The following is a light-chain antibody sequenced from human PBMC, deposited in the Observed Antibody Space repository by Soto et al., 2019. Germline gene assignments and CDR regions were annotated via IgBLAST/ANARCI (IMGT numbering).Light chain of an antibody. V-gene: IGKV3-20*01. Sequence: EIVLTQSPGTLSLSPWERATLSCRASQSVSSSYLAWYQQKPGQAPRPLIYGASSRATGIPDRFSGSGSGTDFTLTISRLEPEDFAVYYCQQYGSSPPTFGQGTKVEIK. CDR1: QSVSSSY. CDR3: QQYGSSPPT. CDR2: GAS. J-gene: IGKJ1*01.